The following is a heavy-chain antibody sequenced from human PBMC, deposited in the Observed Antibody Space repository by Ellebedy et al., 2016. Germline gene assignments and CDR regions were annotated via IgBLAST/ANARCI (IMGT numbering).Heavy chain of an antibody. V-gene: IGHV3-21*01. D-gene: IGHD2-15*01. CDR2: ISTSDSYI. CDR3: ATDTPGVEDFDY. J-gene: IGHJ4*02. CDR1: GFKFSSYS. Sequence: GGSLRLSXAGSGFKFSSYSMNWVRQAPGKGLEWVSFISTSDSYIYYADSVKGRITISRDNARNSLYLQMNSLRAEDTAVYYCATDTPGVEDFDYWGQGTLVTVSS.